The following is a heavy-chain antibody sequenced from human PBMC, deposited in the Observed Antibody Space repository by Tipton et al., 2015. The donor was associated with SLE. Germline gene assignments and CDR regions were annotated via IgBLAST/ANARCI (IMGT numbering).Heavy chain of an antibody. Sequence: LRLSCTVSGGSISSGSYYWSWIRQPAGKGLEWIGRISTSGSTNYNPSLKSRVTMSLDTSKNQFSLNLSSVTAADTAVYYCARDTAYDWYFDLWGRGTLVTVSS. D-gene: IGHD3-16*01. CDR1: GGSISSGSYY. J-gene: IGHJ2*01. V-gene: IGHV4-61*02. CDR3: ARDTAYDWYFDL. CDR2: ISTSGST.